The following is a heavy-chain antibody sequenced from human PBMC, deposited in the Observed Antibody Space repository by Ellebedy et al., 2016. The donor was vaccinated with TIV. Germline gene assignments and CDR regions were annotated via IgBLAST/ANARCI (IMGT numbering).Heavy chain of an antibody. D-gene: IGHD3-22*01. CDR2: INPNSGGT. Sequence: ASVKVSCXASGYTFTGYYMHWVRQAPGQGLEWMGWINPNSGGTNYAQKFQGRVTMTRDTSISTAYMELSRLRSDDTAVYYCARGGYYYDSSGYPDYWGQGTLVTVSS. CDR3: ARGGYYYDSSGYPDY. V-gene: IGHV1-2*02. J-gene: IGHJ4*02. CDR1: GYTFTGYY.